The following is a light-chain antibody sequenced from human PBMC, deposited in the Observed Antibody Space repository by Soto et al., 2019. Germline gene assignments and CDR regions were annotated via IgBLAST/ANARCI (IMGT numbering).Light chain of an antibody. Sequence: EIVMTQSPATLSVSPGERATLSCRAGQSVTSNLAWYQQKPGQAPRLLIYYASMRATGIPARFSGSGSGTEFTLTISSLQSEDFAVYYCQQYNNWPLYTFGQGTKLEIK. J-gene: IGKJ2*01. CDR3: QQYNNWPLYT. CDR1: QSVTSN. V-gene: IGKV3-15*01. CDR2: YAS.